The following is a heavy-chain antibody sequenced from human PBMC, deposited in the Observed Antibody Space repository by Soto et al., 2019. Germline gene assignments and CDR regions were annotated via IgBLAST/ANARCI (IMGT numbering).Heavy chain of an antibody. V-gene: IGHV3-23*01. CDR1: GFTFSSYA. D-gene: IGHD4-17*01. Sequence: GGSLRLSCAASGFTFSSYAMSWVRQAPGKGLEWVSAISGSGGSTYYADSVKGRFTISRDNSKNTLYLQMNSLRAEDTAVYYCAKDGYGDYLLDNWFDPWGQGTLVTVSS. J-gene: IGHJ5*02. CDR2: ISGSGGST. CDR3: AKDGYGDYLLDNWFDP.